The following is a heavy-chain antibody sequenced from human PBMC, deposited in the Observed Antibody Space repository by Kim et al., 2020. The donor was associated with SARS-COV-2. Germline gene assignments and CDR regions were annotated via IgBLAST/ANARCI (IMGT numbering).Heavy chain of an antibody. D-gene: IGHD1-26*01. CDR3: ARDRVGATKEFDY. Sequence: YNPSLKSRVTISVDTSKNQFSLKLSSVTAADTAVYYCARDRVGATKEFDYWGQGTLVTVSS. J-gene: IGHJ4*02. V-gene: IGHV4-39*07.